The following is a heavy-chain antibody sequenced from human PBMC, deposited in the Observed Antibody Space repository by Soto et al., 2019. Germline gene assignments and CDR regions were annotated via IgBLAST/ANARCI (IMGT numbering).Heavy chain of an antibody. D-gene: IGHD3-10*01. CDR2: LNPNTGDS. V-gene: IGHV1-8*01. J-gene: IGHJ3*02. CDR3: ARGRGSGNAFDI. CDR1: GYTFTSYD. Sequence: GASVKVSCKASGYTFTSYDIYWVRQATGQGLEWMGWLNPNTGDSAYAQKFQGRISVTSDTSINTVHMELSSLRSEDTAVYYCARGRGSGNAFDIWGQGTMVTVSS.